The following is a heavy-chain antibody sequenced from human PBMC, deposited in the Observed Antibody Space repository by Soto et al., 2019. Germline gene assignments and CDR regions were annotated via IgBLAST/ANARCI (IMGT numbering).Heavy chain of an antibody. CDR3: ARHVLAVAGTGLYWFDP. Sequence: SETLSLTCAVSGGSISSSSYYWGWIRQPPGKGLEWIGSIYYSGSTYYNPSLKSRVTISVDTSKNQFSLKLSSVTAADTAVYYCARHVLAVAGTGLYWFDPWGQGTLVPVSS. J-gene: IGHJ5*02. CDR1: GGSISSSSYY. CDR2: IYYSGST. V-gene: IGHV4-39*01. D-gene: IGHD6-19*01.